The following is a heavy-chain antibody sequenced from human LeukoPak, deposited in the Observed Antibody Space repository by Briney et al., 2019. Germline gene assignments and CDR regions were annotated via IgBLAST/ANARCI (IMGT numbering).Heavy chain of an antibody. V-gene: IGHV3-7*01. J-gene: IGHJ4*02. CDR2: VKEDGSEK. Sequence: GGSLRLSCAASGFTFSNYWMSWVRQAPGKGLEWVANVKEDGSEKYYVDSVKGRFTIFRDNAKNSLYLQMNSLRAEDTAMYYCAAQTTVGYWGQGTLVTVSS. CDR3: AAQTTVGY. D-gene: IGHD4-23*01. CDR1: GFTFSNYW.